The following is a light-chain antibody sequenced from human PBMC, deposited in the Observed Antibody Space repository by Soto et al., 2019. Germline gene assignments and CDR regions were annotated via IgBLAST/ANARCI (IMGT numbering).Light chain of an antibody. CDR2: EVS. Sequence: QSALTQPPSASGSPGQSVTISCTGTSSDVGGYNFVSWYQQHPGKAPKLMIYEVSERPSGVPDRFSGSKSGNTASLTVSGXXXXXXXDXYCSSYAGSNIVVFGGGTKLTVL. J-gene: IGLJ2*01. V-gene: IGLV2-8*01. CDR3: SSYAGSNIVV. CDR1: SSDVGGYNF.